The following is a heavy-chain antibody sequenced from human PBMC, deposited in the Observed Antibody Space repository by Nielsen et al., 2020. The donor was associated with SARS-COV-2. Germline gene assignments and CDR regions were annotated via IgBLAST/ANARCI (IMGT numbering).Heavy chain of an antibody. J-gene: IGHJ3*02. V-gene: IGHV3-23*01. CDR2: ISGSGGST. D-gene: IGHD3-22*01. CDR3: AKGSGYDSSGYYSWGGPGAFDI. CDR1: GFTFSSYA. Sequence: GESLKISCAASGFTFSSYAMSWVRQAPGKGLEWVSAISGSGGSTYYADSVKGRFTISRDNSKNTLYLQMNSLRAEDTAVYYCAKGSGYDSSGYYSWGGPGAFDIWGQGTMVTVSS.